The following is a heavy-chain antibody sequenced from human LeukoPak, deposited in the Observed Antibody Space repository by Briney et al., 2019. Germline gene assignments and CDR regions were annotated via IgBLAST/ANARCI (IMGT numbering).Heavy chain of an antibody. J-gene: IGHJ4*02. Sequence: KASETLSLTCTVSGYSISSGYYWGWIRQPPGKGLEWIGSIYHSGSTYYNPSLKSRVTISVDTSKNQFSLKLSSVSAADTAVYFCASRPFMKDSGSFFDYWGQGSLVTVSS. CDR3: ASRPFMKDSGSFFDY. CDR1: GYSISSGYY. CDR2: IYHSGST. V-gene: IGHV4-38-2*02. D-gene: IGHD1-26*01.